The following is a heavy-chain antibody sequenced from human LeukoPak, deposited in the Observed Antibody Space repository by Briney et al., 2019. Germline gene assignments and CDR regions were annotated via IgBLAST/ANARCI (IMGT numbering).Heavy chain of an antibody. CDR3: VRTPPNWGFDY. V-gene: IGHV1-46*01. Sequence: ASVKVSCKASGYTFTSYYMHWVRQAPGQGLEWMGIINPSGGSTSYAQKFQGRVTMTRDTSTSTVYMELSSLRSEDTAIYYCVRTPPNWGFDYWGQGTLVTVSS. D-gene: IGHD7-27*01. CDR2: INPSGGST. CDR1: GYTFTSYY. J-gene: IGHJ4*02.